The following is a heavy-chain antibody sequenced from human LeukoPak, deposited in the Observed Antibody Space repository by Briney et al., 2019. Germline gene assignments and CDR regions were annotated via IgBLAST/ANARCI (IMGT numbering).Heavy chain of an antibody. V-gene: IGHV1-69*06. CDR2: IIPIFGTA. CDR3: ARDTGYYDSSGYLFMGYFDY. Sequence: GASVKVSCKASGGTFSSYAISWVRQAPGQGLEWMGGIIPIFGTANYAQKFQGRVTITADKSTSTAYLELRSLRSDDTAVYYCARDTGYYDSSGYLFMGYFDYWGQGTLVTVSS. J-gene: IGHJ4*02. D-gene: IGHD3-22*01. CDR1: GGTFSSYA.